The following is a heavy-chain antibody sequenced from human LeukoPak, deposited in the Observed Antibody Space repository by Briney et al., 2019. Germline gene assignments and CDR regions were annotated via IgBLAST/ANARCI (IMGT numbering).Heavy chain of an antibody. CDR2: ISGSGGST. V-gene: IGHV3-23*01. CDR3: AKTPTGYYAVFDY. CDR1: GFTFSSYA. J-gene: IGHJ4*02. Sequence: GGSLRLSCAASGFTFSSYAMSWVRQAPGKRLEWVSAISGSGGSTFYADSVKGRFTISRDNSKNTLYLQMNSLRAEDTAVYYCAKTPTGYYAVFDYWGQGTLVTVSS. D-gene: IGHD3-9*01.